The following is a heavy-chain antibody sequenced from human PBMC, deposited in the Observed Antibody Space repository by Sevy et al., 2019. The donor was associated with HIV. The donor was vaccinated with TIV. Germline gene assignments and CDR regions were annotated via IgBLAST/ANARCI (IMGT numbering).Heavy chain of an antibody. CDR2: VSYDGTDK. J-gene: IGHJ4*02. D-gene: IGHD3-16*02. CDR1: GFTFSSYA. CDR3: ARDLGYDYVWGSYRLLY. V-gene: IGHV3-30-3*01. Sequence: GGSLRLSCAASGFTFSSYAMHWVRQAPGKGVEWVAVVSYDGTDKFHADSVKGRFTISRDNSKNTLDLQMNSLRAEDTAVYYCARDLGYDYVWGSYRLLYWGQGTLVTVSS.